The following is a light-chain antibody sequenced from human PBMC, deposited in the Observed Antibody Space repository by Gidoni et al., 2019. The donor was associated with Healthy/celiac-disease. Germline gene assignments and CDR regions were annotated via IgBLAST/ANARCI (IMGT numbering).Light chain of an antibody. CDR2: GTS. CDR1: SSNIGAGYD. Sequence: QSVLTQPPSVSGDPGQRVTISCTGSSSNIGAGYDVHWYQQLPGTAPKLLIYGTSNRPSGVPDRFSGSKSGTSASLAITGLQAEDEADYYCQSYDSSLSGVVFGGGTKLTVL. V-gene: IGLV1-40*01. J-gene: IGLJ2*01. CDR3: QSYDSSLSGVV.